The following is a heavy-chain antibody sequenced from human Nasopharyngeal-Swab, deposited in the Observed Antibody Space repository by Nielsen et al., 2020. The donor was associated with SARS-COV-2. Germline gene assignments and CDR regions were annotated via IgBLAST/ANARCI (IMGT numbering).Heavy chain of an antibody. V-gene: IGHV4-39*01. J-gene: IGHJ5*02. Sequence: SETLSLTCTVSGASIRSNNYHWVWIRQPPGKGLEWIGSISSSGTTYYNPSLGSRVTISIDTSKNQFSLELTSVTATDAAVYYCARQSPPITTRVGYWFDPWGQGTLVTVSS. CDR2: ISSSGTT. CDR1: GASIRSNNYH. CDR3: ARQSPPITTRVGYWFDP. D-gene: IGHD4-11*01.